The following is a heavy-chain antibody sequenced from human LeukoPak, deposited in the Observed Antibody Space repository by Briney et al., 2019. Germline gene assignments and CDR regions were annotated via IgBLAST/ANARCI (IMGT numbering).Heavy chain of an antibody. D-gene: IGHD7-27*01. CDR3: ARDDNWGFDY. CDR1: GFVFSDYS. CDR2: IRGSGSGLGSGN. Sequence: GGSLRLSCAATGFVFSDYSMNWVRQAPGKGLEWVANIRGSGSGLGSGNYYADSVKGRFTISRDNAKTSLYLQMNSLRAEDTAFYYCARDDNWGFDYWGQGALVTVSS. J-gene: IGHJ4*02. V-gene: IGHV3-48*04.